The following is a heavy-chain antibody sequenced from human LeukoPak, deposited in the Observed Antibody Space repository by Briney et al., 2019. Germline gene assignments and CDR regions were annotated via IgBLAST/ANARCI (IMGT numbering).Heavy chain of an antibody. CDR3: ARVAGGDWYYFDF. CDR2: INLNSGGT. D-gene: IGHD2-21*02. Sequence: ASVKVSCKASGYTFTAYYMHWVRQAPGQGLEWMGWINLNSGGTSYAQKFQGRVTMTRDTSISAAYMDLSRLGSDDTAVYYCARVAGGDWYYFDFWGQGTLVTVSS. CDR1: GYTFTAYY. J-gene: IGHJ4*02. V-gene: IGHV1-2*02.